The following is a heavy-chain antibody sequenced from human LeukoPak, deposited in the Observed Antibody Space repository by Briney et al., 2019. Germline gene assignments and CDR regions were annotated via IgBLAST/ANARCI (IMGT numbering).Heavy chain of an antibody. CDR2: IKEDGGEK. CDR3: ATTRGFDY. Sequence: GGSLRLSCAASGFTFSRYWMSWVRQTPGKGLEWVANIKEDGGEKYYVDSVKGRFTISRDNAKSSLFLQMNSLRTEDTAVYYCATTRGFDYLGQGTLVTVSS. J-gene: IGHJ4*02. D-gene: IGHD1-1*01. V-gene: IGHV3-7*03. CDR1: GFTFSRYW.